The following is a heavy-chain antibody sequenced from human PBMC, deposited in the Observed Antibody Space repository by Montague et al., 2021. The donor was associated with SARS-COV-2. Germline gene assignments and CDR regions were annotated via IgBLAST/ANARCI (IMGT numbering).Heavy chain of an antibody. D-gene: IGHD6-13*01. CDR2: TYYRSMWKS. J-gene: IGHJ4*02. V-gene: IGHV6-1*01. CDR3: VRGLEAAGSYDY. Sequence: CAISGDSVSSNSATWNWIRRSPSRGLEWLGRTYYRSMWKSDYARSVRSRIAINPDTSKNQLSLQLSSVTPEDTALYYCVRGLEAAGSYDYWGQGTLVTVSS. CDR1: GDSVSSNSAT.